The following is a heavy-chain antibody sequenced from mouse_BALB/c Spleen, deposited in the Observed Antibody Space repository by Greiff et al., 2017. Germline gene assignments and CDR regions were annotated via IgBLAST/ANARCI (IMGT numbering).Heavy chain of an antibody. CDR2: IDPENGNT. D-gene: IGHD1-1*01. CDR3: ARNYYGSSYFDY. CDR1: GFNIKDYY. J-gene: IGHJ2*01. V-gene: IGHV14-1*02. Sequence: EVKLMESGAELVRPGALVKLSCKASGFNIKDYYMHWVKQRPEQGLEWIGWIDPENGNTIYDPKFQGKASITADTSSNTAYLQLSSLTSEDTAVYYCARNYYGSSYFDYWGQGTTLTVSS.